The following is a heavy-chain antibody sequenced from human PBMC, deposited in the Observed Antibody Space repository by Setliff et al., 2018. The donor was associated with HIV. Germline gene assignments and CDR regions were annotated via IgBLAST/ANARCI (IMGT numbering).Heavy chain of an antibody. D-gene: IGHD3-22*01. J-gene: IGHJ4*02. CDR1: GGTFSSYA. Sequence: SVKVSCKASGGTFSSYAISWVRQAPGQGLEWMGGIIPILGIANYAQKFQGRVTITADESTSTAYMELSSLRPEDTAVYYCARDYSPTFYYYDSSGTFDYWGQGTLVTVS. V-gene: IGHV1-69*10. CDR3: ARDYSPTFYYYDSSGTFDY. CDR2: IIPILGIA.